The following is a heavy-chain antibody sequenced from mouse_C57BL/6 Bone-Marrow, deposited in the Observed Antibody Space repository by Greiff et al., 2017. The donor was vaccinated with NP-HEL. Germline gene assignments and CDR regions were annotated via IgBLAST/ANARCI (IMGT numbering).Heavy chain of an antibody. D-gene: IGHD1-1*01. Sequence: VQLQQPGAELVRPGTSVKLSCKASGYTFTSYWMHWVKQRPGQGLEWIGVIDPSDSYTNYNQKFKGKATLTVDTSSSTAYMQLSSLTSEDSAVYYCARYGGSYFDYWGQGTTLTVSS. J-gene: IGHJ2*01. V-gene: IGHV1-59*01. CDR3: ARYGGSYFDY. CDR2: IDPSDSYT. CDR1: GYTFTSYW.